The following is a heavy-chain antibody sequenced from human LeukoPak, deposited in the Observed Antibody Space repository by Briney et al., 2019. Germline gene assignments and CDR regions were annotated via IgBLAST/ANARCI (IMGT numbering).Heavy chain of an antibody. V-gene: IGHV3-23*01. CDR1: GFSFSNYA. CDR3: AKISPLDYGGKPWALDV. CDR2: ISPSGDT. J-gene: IGHJ3*01. Sequence: GGSLRLSCAASGFSFSNYAMSWVRQAPGKGLEWVSGISPSGDTYYADSVKGRSTFYRDNSKNTLYLQMNRLRAEDTAVYYCAKISPLDYGGKPWALDVWGQGTLVTVS. D-gene: IGHD4-23*01.